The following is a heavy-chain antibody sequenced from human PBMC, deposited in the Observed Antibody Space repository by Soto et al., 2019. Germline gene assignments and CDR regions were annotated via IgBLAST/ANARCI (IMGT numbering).Heavy chain of an antibody. V-gene: IGHV1-69*01. CDR1: GGTFSSYA. Sequence: QVQLVQSGAEVKKPGSSVKVSCKASGGTFSSYAISWVRQAPGQGLEWMGGIIPIFGTANYAQKFQGRVTITADESTSTAYMELSSLRSEDTAVYYCARDGCSGGSCYYPRFDYWGQGTLVTVSS. D-gene: IGHD2-15*01. J-gene: IGHJ4*02. CDR2: IIPIFGTA. CDR3: ARDGCSGGSCYYPRFDY.